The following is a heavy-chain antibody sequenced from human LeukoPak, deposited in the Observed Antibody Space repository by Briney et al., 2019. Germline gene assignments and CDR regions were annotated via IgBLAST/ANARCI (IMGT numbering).Heavy chain of an antibody. CDR2: ISYSGST. CDR1: GGSISGYY. J-gene: IGHJ3*02. CDR3: ARGRMRLVAARAFDI. V-gene: IGHV4-59*12. D-gene: IGHD2-15*01. Sequence: SETLSLTCTVSGGSISGYYWSWIRQPPGKGLEWVGYISYSGSTNYNPSLKSRVTISVDTSKNQFSLKLSSVTAADTAVYYCARGRMRLVAARAFDIWGQGTMVTVSS.